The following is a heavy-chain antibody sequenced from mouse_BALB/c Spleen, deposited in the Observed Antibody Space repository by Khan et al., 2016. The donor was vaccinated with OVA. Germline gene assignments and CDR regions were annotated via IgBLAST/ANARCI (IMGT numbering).Heavy chain of an antibody. V-gene: IGHV1-26*01. CDR1: GYSFTVYY. Sequence: VQLKQSGPDLVKPGASVKISCKASGYSFTVYYMTWVKQSHGKSPEWIGRVNPNNGDTNYNQNFKGKAILTVDKSSNTAYMELRRLTSEDSAVFYCARGYEFFPYWGQGTLVTVSA. D-gene: IGHD2-12*01. CDR2: VNPNNGDT. J-gene: IGHJ3*01. CDR3: ARGYEFFPY.